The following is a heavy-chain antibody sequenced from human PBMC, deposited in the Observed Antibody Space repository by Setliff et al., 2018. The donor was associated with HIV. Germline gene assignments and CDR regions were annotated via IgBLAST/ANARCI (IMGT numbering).Heavy chain of an antibody. CDR1: GYTFTSYA. CDR3: ATFYSTGWYNP. CDR2: VHAGNSNT. J-gene: IGHJ5*02. D-gene: IGHD6-19*01. Sequence: GASVKVSCKASGYTFTSYAMHWVRQAPGQRLEWMGWVHAGNSNTKYSQKFQGRVTFTRDTSAHTAYMELSSLTSEDTAVYYCATFYSTGWYNPWGQGTLVTVS. V-gene: IGHV1-3*01.